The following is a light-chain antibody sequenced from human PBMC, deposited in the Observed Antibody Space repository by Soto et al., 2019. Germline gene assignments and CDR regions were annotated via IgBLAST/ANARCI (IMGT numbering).Light chain of an antibody. CDR1: QSVATN. CDR2: AAS. Sequence: EMVVTQSPATLSVSPGERATLSCRASQSVATNLAWYQQKPGQAPRLLIYAASTRATGIPARFSGSGSGTEFTLTITSLQSEDFAVYYCQQYNSLPRTFGGGTKVDIK. J-gene: IGKJ4*01. CDR3: QQYNSLPRT. V-gene: IGKV3-15*01.